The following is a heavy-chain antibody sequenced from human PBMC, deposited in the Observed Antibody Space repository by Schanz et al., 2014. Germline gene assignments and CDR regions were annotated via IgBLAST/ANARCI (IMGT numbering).Heavy chain of an antibody. D-gene: IGHD6-19*01. CDR3: AKDHPSSGWPAFDV. CDR1: GFTVNNYA. V-gene: IGHV3-23*01. J-gene: IGHJ6*02. Sequence: EVQLLESGGGLVQPGGSLRLSCTVSGFTVNNYAMNWVRQAPGRGLEWVSGITRQGTTYYADFVKGRFSISRDLSSNTLYLQMNSLRADDSAIYYCAKDHPSSGWPAFDVWGQGTTVTVSS. CDR2: ITRQGTT.